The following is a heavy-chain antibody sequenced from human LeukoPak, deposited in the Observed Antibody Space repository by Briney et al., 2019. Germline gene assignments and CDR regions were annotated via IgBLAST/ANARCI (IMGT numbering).Heavy chain of an antibody. CDR1: GFTFSSYS. D-gene: IGHD3-10*01. V-gene: IGHV3-30*03. CDR3: ARVFGAIKVPPDY. Sequence: GGSLRLSCAASGFTFSSYSMNWVRQAPGKGLEWVSFISYDGSHKYYADSVKGRFTISRDNSKNTLYLQMNSLRAEDTAVYYCARVFGAIKVPPDYWGQGTLVTVSS. J-gene: IGHJ4*02. CDR2: ISYDGSHK.